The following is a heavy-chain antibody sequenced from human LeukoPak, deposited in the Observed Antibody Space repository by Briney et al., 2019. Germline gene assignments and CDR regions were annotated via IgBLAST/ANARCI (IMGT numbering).Heavy chain of an antibody. CDR1: GFTLSRSC. D-gene: IGHD6-25*01. CDR2: IKQDGTEG. J-gene: IGHJ6*02. V-gene: IGHV3-7*03. CDR3: ATDRRYSNGKFNYYGMDV. Sequence: GGSLRLSCAASGFTLSRSCMSWVRQAPGKGQQWVANIKQDGTEGYYVDSVKGRFTISRDNAKNSLYLQMNGLRADDTAVYYCATDRRYSNGKFNYYGMDVWGQGTTVTVSS.